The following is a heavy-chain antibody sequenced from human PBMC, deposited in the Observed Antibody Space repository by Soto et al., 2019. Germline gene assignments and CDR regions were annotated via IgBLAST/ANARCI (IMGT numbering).Heavy chain of an antibody. CDR3: ARRDSNGYFRYLDN. J-gene: IGHJ4*02. V-gene: IGHV1-69*06. Sequence: QVQLVQSGAEVKRPGSSVKVSCKASGGTFSSYPISWVRQAPGQGLEWMGGTNGNLGTGNYAQKFRGRLTITTDISTTTAYRELSSLTSEDTAVYYCARRDSNGYFRYLDNWGQGTLVTVSS. D-gene: IGHD4-4*01. CDR2: TNGNLGTG. CDR1: GGTFSSYP.